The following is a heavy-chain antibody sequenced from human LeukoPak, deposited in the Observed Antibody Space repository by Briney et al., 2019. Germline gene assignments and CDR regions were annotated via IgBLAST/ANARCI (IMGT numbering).Heavy chain of an antibody. CDR1: GYTFTSYG. Sequence: ASVKVSCKASGYTFTSYGISWVRQAPGQGLEWMGWISAYNGNTNYAQKLQGRVTMTTDTSTSTAYMELRSLRSDDTAVYYCARDRKRWLTIADAFDIWGQGTMVTVSS. CDR3: ARDRKRWLTIADAFDI. D-gene: IGHD6-19*01. V-gene: IGHV1-18*01. J-gene: IGHJ3*02. CDR2: ISAYNGNT.